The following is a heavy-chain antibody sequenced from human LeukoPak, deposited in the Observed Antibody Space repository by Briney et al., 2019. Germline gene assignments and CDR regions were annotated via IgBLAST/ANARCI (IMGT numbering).Heavy chain of an antibody. CDR3: ARVTSKGGMDV. CDR2: IHYSGST. Sequence: ASETLSLTCTVSGGSISRYYWNWIRQPPGERLEWIGWIHYSGSTAYNPSLESRVTMSVDRSKNQFSLSLSSLTAADTAVYYCARVTSKGGMDVWGQGTTVIVSS. V-gene: IGHV4-59*01. CDR1: GGSISRYY. J-gene: IGHJ6*02. D-gene: IGHD5/OR15-5a*01.